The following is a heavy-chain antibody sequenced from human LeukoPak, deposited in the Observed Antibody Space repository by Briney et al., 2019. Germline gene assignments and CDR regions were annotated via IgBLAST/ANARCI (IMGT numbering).Heavy chain of an antibody. V-gene: IGHV3-23*01. CDR3: ASRHFEN. CDR2: ISNNGGYT. Sequence: SGGSLRLSCAASGFTFSSSAMSWVRQAPGKGLEWVSAISNNGGYTYYADSVQGRFTISRDNSKSTLCLQMNSLRAEDTAVYYCASRHFENWGQGTLVTVSS. CDR1: GFTFSSSA. J-gene: IGHJ4*02.